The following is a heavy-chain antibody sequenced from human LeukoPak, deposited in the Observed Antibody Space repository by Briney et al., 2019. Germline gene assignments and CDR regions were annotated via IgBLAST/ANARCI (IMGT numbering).Heavy chain of an antibody. V-gene: IGHV3-66*01. CDR3: ARGPQGKSGSPPYYFDY. Sequence: GGSLRLSCAASGFTFSGNYMNWVRQAPGKGLEWVSVIYSGGSTYYTDSVKGRFTISRDNSKNTLYLQMNSLRAEDTAVYYCARGPQGKSGSPPYYFDYWGQGTLVTVSS. J-gene: IGHJ4*02. D-gene: IGHD1-26*01. CDR2: IYSGGST. CDR1: GFTFSGNY.